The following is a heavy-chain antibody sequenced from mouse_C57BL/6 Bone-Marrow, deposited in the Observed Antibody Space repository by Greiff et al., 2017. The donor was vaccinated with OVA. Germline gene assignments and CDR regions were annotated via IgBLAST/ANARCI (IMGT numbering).Heavy chain of an antibody. CDR3: ARHE. CDR2: ISNGGGST. J-gene: IGHJ4*01. CDR1: GFTFSDYY. V-gene: IGHV5-12*01. Sequence: EVKLQESGGGLVQPGGSLKLSCAASGFTFSDYYMYWVRQTPEKRLEWVAYISNGGGSTYYPDTVKGRFTISRDNAKNTLYLQMSRLKSEDTAMYYCARHEWGQGTSVTVSS.